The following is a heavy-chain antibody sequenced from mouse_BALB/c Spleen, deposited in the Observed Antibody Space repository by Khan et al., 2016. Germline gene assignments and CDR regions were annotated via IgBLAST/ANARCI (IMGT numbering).Heavy chain of an antibody. D-gene: IGHD2-4*01. CDR1: GYSITSDYA. CDR3: ARSGKMITSWFAY. Sequence: VQLQQSGPGLVKPSQSLSLTCTVTGYSITSDYAWNWIRQFPGNKLEWMGYISYSASTSYNPSLKSRISITRDTSKNQFFLQLNSVTTEDTATYYCARSGKMITSWFAYWAKGLWSLSLQ. CDR2: ISYSAST. V-gene: IGHV3-2*02. J-gene: IGHJ3*01.